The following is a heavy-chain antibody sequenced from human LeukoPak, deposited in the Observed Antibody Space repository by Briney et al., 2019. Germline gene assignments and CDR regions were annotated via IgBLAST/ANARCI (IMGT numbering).Heavy chain of an antibody. CDR3: AKDREVRGYYGLDV. CDR1: GFTFTSYS. V-gene: IGHV3-23*01. J-gene: IGHJ6*02. D-gene: IGHD3-10*01. CDR2: ISASGGNT. Sequence: PGGSLRLSCAASGFTFTSYSMNWVRQAPGKGLEWVSAISASGGNTYSADSVEGRFTISRDNSKNTVYLQMNSLTAEDTAVYYCAKDREVRGYYGLDVWGQGTTVTVSS.